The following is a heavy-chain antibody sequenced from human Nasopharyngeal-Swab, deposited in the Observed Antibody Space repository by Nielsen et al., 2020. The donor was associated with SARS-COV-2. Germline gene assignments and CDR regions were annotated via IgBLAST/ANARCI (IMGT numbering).Heavy chain of an antibody. J-gene: IGHJ3*02. CDR1: GFTFSSYA. D-gene: IGHD3-10*01. Sequence: SLTISCAASGFTFSSYAMTCVRQAPGQVLEWVSVVTGIGYGTDYADSVKGRFTISRDNAKNPLYLQMNSLRAEDTAVYYCSRKDVFAYGVDAFDIWGQGTMVTVSS. V-gene: IGHV3-23*01. CDR3: SRKDVFAYGVDAFDI. CDR2: VTGIGYGT.